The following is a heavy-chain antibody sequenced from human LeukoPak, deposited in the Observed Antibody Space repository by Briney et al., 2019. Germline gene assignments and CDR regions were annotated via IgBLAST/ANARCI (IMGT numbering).Heavy chain of an antibody. CDR2: IYSAGTT. CDR1: GFTFSSYA. Sequence: GGSLRLSCAASGFTFSSYAMSWVRQAPGKGLEWVSIIYSAGTTNYADSVKGRFTISRDNSKNTLYLQMNSLRAEDTAVYYCARAILNIVGTIREVDYWGQGTLVTVSS. CDR3: ARAILNIVGTIREVDY. D-gene: IGHD5-12*01. J-gene: IGHJ4*02. V-gene: IGHV3-66*01.